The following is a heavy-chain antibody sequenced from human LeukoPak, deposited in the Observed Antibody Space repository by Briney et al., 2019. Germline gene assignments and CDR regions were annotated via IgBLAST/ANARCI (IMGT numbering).Heavy chain of an antibody. CDR2: IYYSGTT. CDR3: ARYWSRFDY. CDR1: GGSISSYY. D-gene: IGHD1-1*01. J-gene: IGHJ4*02. V-gene: IGHV4-59*08. Sequence: PSETLSLTCTVSGGSISSYYWSWIRQPPGKGLEWIGYIYYSGTTNYNPSLKSRVTIPVDTSKNQFSLKLSSVTAADTAVYFCARYWSRFDYWGQGTLVTVSS.